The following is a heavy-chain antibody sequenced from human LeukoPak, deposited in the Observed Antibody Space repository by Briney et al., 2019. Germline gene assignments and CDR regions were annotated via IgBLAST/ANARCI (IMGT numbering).Heavy chain of an antibody. Sequence: GGSLRLSCAASGFTFRDYYMNWIRQAPGKGLEWISDISSSGNTIYYADSVKGRFTISRDNSKNTLYLQMNSLRAEDTAVYYCAKGESSSWYFDAFDIWGQGTMVTVSS. CDR3: AKGESSSWYFDAFDI. V-gene: IGHV3-11*01. CDR1: GFTFRDYY. CDR2: ISSSGNTI. J-gene: IGHJ3*02. D-gene: IGHD6-13*01.